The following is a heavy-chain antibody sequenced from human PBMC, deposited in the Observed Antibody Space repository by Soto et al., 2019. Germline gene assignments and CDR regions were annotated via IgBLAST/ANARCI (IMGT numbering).Heavy chain of an antibody. D-gene: IGHD1-26*01. J-gene: IGHJ4*02. V-gene: IGHV1-24*01. Sequence: ASVKVSCKVSGYTLTELSMHWVRQAPGKGLEWMGGFDPEDGETIYAQKFQGRVTMTEDISTDTAYMELSSLRSEDTAVYYCATDRSGSYYFDYWGQGTLVTVSS. CDR3: ATDRSGSYYFDY. CDR1: GYTLTELS. CDR2: FDPEDGET.